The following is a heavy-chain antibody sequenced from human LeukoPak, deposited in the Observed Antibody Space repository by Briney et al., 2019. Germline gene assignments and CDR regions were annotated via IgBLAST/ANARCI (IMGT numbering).Heavy chain of an antibody. V-gene: IGHV5-51*03. CDR3: VRSRGYSYGYSYYFDY. D-gene: IGHD5-18*01. Sequence: SGESLKISCKGSGYSFTTYWIGWVRQMPGKGLEWMGIIYPGDSETRYSPSFQGQVTISADKSISTAYLQWSSLKASDTAMYYCVRSRGYSYGYSYYFDYWGQGTLVTVSS. CDR1: GYSFTTYW. CDR2: IYPGDSET. J-gene: IGHJ4*02.